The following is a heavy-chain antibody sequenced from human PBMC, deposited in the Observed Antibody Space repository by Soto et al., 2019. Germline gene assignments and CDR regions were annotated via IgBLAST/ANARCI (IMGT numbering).Heavy chain of an antibody. CDR3: ARDTLKGRIAVADNGDFEY. Sequence: SQTLSLTCAISGDSVSSNSAAWNWIRHSPSRGLEWLGRTYYRSKWYNDYAVSVKSRITLNPDTSKNQFSLQLNSVTPEDTAVHYCARDTLKGRIAVADNGDFEYWGHGTLVTVSS. CDR1: GDSVSSNSAA. J-gene: IGHJ4*01. V-gene: IGHV6-1*01. D-gene: IGHD6-19*01. CDR2: TYYRSKWYN.